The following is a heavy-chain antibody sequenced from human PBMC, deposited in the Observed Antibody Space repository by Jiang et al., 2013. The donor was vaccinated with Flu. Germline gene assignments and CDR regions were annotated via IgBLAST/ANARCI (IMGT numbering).Heavy chain of an antibody. D-gene: IGHD2-2*01. CDR1: GGSFSGYY. Sequence: LLKPSETLSLTCAVYGGSFSGYYWSWIRQPPGKGLEWIGEINHSGSTNYNPSLKSRVTISVDTSKNQFSLKLSSVTAADTAVYYCARGDGCSSTSCPEYYYYYYGMDVWGKGTTVTVSS. J-gene: IGHJ6*04. CDR3: ARGDGCSSTSCPEYYYYYYGMDV. CDR2: INHSGST. V-gene: IGHV4-34*01.